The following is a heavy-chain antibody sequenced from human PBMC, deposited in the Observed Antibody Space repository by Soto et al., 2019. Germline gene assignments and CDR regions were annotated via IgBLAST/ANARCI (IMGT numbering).Heavy chain of an antibody. V-gene: IGHV4-4*07. J-gene: IGHJ4*02. CDR3: ARGMTPPGAPAWYYFDS. Sequence: SETLSLTCTVSGASITGSFFWSWIRQPAGKGLEWIGRFSLSGTTNYNPSLRSRLTMSADVSKNQFSLRLTSVTAADTALYYCARGMTPPGAPAWYYFDSWGQGTLVTV. CDR2: FSLSGTT. CDR1: GASITGSFF. D-gene: IGHD2-8*02.